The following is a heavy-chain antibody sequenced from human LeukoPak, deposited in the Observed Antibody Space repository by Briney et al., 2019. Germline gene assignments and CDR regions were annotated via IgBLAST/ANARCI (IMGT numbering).Heavy chain of an antibody. J-gene: IGHJ4*02. Sequence: PGGSLRLSCAASGFTFSVFWMHWVRQAPGKGLEWVAVMSYDGDYKYYGDSVKGRFTISRDNSKNTLYLQMNSLRADDTAVYYCARDLKMGYSSGRYSWGTGSSNDYWGQGTLVTVSS. V-gene: IGHV3-30*03. CDR1: GFTFSVFW. CDR3: ARDLKMGYSSGRYSWGTGSSNDY. D-gene: IGHD6-19*01. CDR2: MSYDGDYK.